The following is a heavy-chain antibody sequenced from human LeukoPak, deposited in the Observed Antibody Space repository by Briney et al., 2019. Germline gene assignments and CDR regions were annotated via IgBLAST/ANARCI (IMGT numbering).Heavy chain of an antibody. V-gene: IGHV1-24*01. J-gene: IGHJ4*02. CDR2: FDPEDGET. CDR1: GYTLTELS. D-gene: IGHD6-19*01. CDR3: ATAPLFGISSGWRTFDY. Sequence: ASVTVSFTVSGYTLTELSMHWVGQAQGKGHEWRGGFDPEDGETNYAQKFQGRVTMTEDTSTDTAYMELSSLRSEDTAVYYCATAPLFGISSGWRTFDYWGQGPLVTVSS.